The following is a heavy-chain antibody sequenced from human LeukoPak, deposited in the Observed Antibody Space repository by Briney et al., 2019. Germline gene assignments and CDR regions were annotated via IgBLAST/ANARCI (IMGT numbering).Heavy chain of an antibody. V-gene: IGHV3-33*01. CDR3: ARERYYYDSSGYYPDYYYYGMDV. Sequence: PGGSLRLSCAASGFTFSSYGMHWVRQAPGKGLEWVAVIWYDGSNKYYADSVKGRFTISRVNSKNTLYLQMNSLRAEDTAVYYCARERYYYDSSGYYPDYYYYGMDVWGQGTTVTVSS. D-gene: IGHD3-22*01. CDR1: GFTFSSYG. J-gene: IGHJ6*02. CDR2: IWYDGSNK.